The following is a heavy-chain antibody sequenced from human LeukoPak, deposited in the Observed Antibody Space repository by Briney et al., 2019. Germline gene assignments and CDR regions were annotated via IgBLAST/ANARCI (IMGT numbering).Heavy chain of an antibody. Sequence: SGGSLRLSCAASGFAFSSYAMSWVRQAPGKGLEWVSSISSSSSYIYYADSVKGRFTISRDNAKNSLYLQMNSLRAEDTAVYYCAREGFPYYDILTGYYNIWGQGTLVTVSS. V-gene: IGHV3-21*01. CDR3: AREGFPYYDILTGYYNI. J-gene: IGHJ4*02. CDR2: ISSSSSYI. D-gene: IGHD3-9*01. CDR1: GFAFSSYA.